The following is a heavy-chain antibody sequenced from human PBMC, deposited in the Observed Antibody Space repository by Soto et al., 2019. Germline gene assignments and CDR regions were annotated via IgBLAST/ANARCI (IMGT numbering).Heavy chain of an antibody. CDR1: GGSISSYY. CDR3: ARLYDSSGRYYYYGMDV. CDR2: IYYSGST. D-gene: IGHD3-22*01. Sequence: TSETLSLTCTVSGGSISSYYWSWIRQPPGKGLEWIGYIYYSGSTNYNPSLKSRVTISVDTSKNQFSLKLSSVTAADTAVYYCARLYDSSGRYYYYGMDVWGQGTTVTVSS. J-gene: IGHJ6*02. V-gene: IGHV4-59*08.